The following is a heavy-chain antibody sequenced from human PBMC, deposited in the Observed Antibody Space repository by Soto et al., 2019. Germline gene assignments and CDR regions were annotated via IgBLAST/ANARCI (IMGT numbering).Heavy chain of an antibody. CDR1: GASMNNNY. J-gene: IGHJ4*02. CDR2: MYYSGGS. D-gene: IGHD3-16*01. CDR3: VRSGHSFGGVM. V-gene: IGHV4-59*01. Sequence: PSETLSLTCTVSGASMNNNYGSWVRQPPGKGLEWIGYMYYSGGSNSNPSLKGRVTISVNTSKTQISLKLTSVTAADTAVYYCVRSGHSFGGVMWGQGTLVTVSS.